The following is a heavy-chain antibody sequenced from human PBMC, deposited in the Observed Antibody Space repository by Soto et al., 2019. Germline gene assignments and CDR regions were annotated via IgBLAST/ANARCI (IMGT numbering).Heavy chain of an antibody. CDR3: TTARGGVAGPYYYYGMDV. CDR1: GFTFSNAW. Sequence: EVQLEESGGGLVKPGGSLRLSCAASGFTFSNAWMNWVRQAPGKGLEWVGRIKSKTDGGTTDYAAPVKGRFTISRDDSKNTLYLQMNSLKTEDTAVYYCTTARGGVAGPYYYYGMDVWGQGTTVTVSS. J-gene: IGHJ6*02. D-gene: IGHD3-16*01. CDR2: IKSKTDGGTT. V-gene: IGHV3-15*07.